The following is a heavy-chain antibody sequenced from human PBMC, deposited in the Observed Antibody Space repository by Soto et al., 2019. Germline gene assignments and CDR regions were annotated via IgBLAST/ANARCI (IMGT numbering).Heavy chain of an antibody. CDR2: VSISGGTT. CDR3: AKEKYSSGFFDY. CDR1: GFTFSNCA. Sequence: GGSLRLSCEGSGFTFSNCAMNWVRQAPGKGLEWVSVVSISGGTTDYAGSVKGRFTISRDNSKNTLYLQMNSLRAEDTAVYFCAKEKYSSGFFDYWGQGTLVTVSS. V-gene: IGHV3-23*01. J-gene: IGHJ4*02. D-gene: IGHD6-19*01.